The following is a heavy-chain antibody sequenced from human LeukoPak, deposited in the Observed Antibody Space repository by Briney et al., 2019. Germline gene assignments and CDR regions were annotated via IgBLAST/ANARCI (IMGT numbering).Heavy chain of an antibody. J-gene: IGHJ3*02. Sequence: SETLSLTCTVSGRSISSYYWSGMRQPPGKGLEWIGYIHYSGSTNYNPSLKSRVTISVDTSKNQFSLKLSSVTAADTALYYCARLRSLLGTGDGNTYHALDIWGQGTMVTVSS. CDR2: IHYSGST. V-gene: IGHV4-59*08. D-gene: IGHD5-24*01. CDR3: ARLRSLLGTGDGNTYHALDI. CDR1: GRSISSYY.